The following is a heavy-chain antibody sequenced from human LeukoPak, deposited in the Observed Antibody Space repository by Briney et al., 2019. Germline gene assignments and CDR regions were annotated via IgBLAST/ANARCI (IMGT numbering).Heavy chain of an antibody. CDR1: GFTFSSYA. V-gene: IGHV3-30*04. Sequence: GGSLRLSCAASGFTFSSYAMHWVRQAPGKGLEWVAVISYDGSNKYYADSVKGRFTISRDNSKNTLYLQMNSLRAEDTAVYYCASESMVRGIMDVWGKGTTVTVSS. CDR3: ASESMVRGIMDV. J-gene: IGHJ6*03. D-gene: IGHD3-10*01. CDR2: ISYDGSNK.